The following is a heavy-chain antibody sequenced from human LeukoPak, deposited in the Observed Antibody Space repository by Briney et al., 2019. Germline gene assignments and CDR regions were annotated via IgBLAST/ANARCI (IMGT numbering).Heavy chain of an antibody. J-gene: IGHJ3*02. CDR2: INPNSGGT. CDR3: ARDPGDGYCSGGSCYNDAFDI. Sequence: ASVKVSCEASGYTFTGYYMHWVRQAPGQGLGWMGWINPNSGGTNYAQKFQGRVTMTRDTSISTAYMELSRLRSDDTAVYYCARDPGDGYCSGGSCYNDAFDIWGQGTMVTVSS. V-gene: IGHV1-2*02. CDR1: GYTFTGYY. D-gene: IGHD2-15*01.